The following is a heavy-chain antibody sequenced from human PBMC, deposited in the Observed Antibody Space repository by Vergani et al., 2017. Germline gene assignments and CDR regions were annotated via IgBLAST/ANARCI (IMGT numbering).Heavy chain of an antibody. CDR1: GFRFREHG. J-gene: IGHJ4*02. V-gene: IGHV3-23*01. D-gene: IGHD3-22*01. CDR3: ARDSSGYYYPYYFDY. CDR2: ISGHDHRT. Sequence: EVQLLESGGGSVQPGESLRLSCVASGFRFREHGMNWVRQAPGKGLEWVSGISGHDHRTLYADSVKGRFIISRDDSKNTLYLQMNSLRAEDTAVYYCARDSSGYYYPYYFDYWGQGTLVTVSS.